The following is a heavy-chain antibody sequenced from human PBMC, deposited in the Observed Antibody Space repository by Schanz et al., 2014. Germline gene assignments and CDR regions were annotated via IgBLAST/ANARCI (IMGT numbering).Heavy chain of an antibody. V-gene: IGHV3-53*01. CDR1: GFTVSSNY. Sequence: QLVESGGDVVQPGGSLRLSCAVSGFTVSSNYMSWVRQAPGKGLEWVSTVYMSAASTRYADSVKGRFIISRDSSKNTLFLQMNSLRPEDTAVYFCAKDRWRATVMVDAFDIWGQGTKVTVSS. J-gene: IGHJ3*02. CDR2: VYMSAAST. CDR3: AKDRWRATVMVDAFDI. D-gene: IGHD4-4*01.